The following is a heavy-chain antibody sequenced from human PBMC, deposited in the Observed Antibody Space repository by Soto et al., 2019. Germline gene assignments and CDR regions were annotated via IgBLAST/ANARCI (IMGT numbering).Heavy chain of an antibody. Sequence: LSLTCTVSGGSISSGGYYWSWIRQHPGKGLEWIGYIYYSGSTYYNPSLKSRVTISVDTSKNQFSLKLSSVTAADTAVYYCARPRITMASNDAFDIWGQGTMVTVSS. CDR3: ARPRITMASNDAFDI. V-gene: IGHV4-31*03. CDR1: GGSISSGGYY. J-gene: IGHJ3*02. D-gene: IGHD3-10*01. CDR2: IYYSGST.